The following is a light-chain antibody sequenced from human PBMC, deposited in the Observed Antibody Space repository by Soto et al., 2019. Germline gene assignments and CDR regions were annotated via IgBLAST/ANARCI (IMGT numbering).Light chain of an antibody. Sequence: QSALTQPASVSGSPGQSITISCTGTSSDVGGYNYVSWYQQHPGKAPKLMIYDVSNRPSGVSNRFSGSKSGNTASLTISGLQAEDEADYYCGSYTSSSTEVGGGTKVTVL. CDR2: DVS. J-gene: IGLJ2*01. V-gene: IGLV2-14*01. CDR3: GSYTSSSTE. CDR1: SSDVGGYNY.